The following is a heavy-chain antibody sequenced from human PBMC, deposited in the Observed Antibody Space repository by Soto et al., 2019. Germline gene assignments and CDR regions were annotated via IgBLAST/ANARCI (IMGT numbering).Heavy chain of an antibody. CDR3: ARVRLAAAGVFFGY. V-gene: IGHV5-10-1*01. CDR1: GYSFSSYW. J-gene: IGHJ4*02. CDR2: IDPTESYI. D-gene: IGHD6-13*01. Sequence: GESRKISCKGSGYSFSSYWVSWVRQMPGKGLEWMGRIDPTESYINYSPSFQGHVSISVDKSISTVYLQWSSLKASDTAMYYCARVRLAAAGVFFGYWGQGTLVTVSS.